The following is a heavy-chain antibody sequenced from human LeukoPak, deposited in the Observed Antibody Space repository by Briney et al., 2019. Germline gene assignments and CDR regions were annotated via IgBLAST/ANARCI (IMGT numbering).Heavy chain of an antibody. Sequence: ASVKVSCKASGYTFTGYYMHWERQAPGQGLEWMGWINPNSGGTIYAQKFQGRVTMTRDTSISTVYMELSRLRSDDTAVYYCARAPPITRGPFDPWGQGTLVTVSS. V-gene: IGHV1-2*02. CDR2: INPNSGGT. J-gene: IGHJ5*02. D-gene: IGHD3-10*01. CDR3: ARAPPITRGPFDP. CDR1: GYTFTGYY.